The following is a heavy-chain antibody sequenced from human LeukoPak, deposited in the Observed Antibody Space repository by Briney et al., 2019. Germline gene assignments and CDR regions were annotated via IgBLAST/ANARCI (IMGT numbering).Heavy chain of an antibody. CDR3: ARVTDSLDY. CDR2: IYSSGST. CDR1: GGSISDFY. V-gene: IGHV4-4*07. Sequence: PSETLSLTCIVSGGSISDFYWSWVGQSAGKGLEYIGRIYSSGSTNYNPSLKSRVAMSVDTSKNQFSLNLRSLTAADTAVYYCARVTDSLDYWGQGTLVTVSS. J-gene: IGHJ4*02. D-gene: IGHD4-11*01.